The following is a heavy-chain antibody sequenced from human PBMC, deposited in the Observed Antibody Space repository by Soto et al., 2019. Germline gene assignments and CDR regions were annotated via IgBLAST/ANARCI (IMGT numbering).Heavy chain of an antibody. V-gene: IGHV1-2*04. CDR2: INPKSGGT. D-gene: IGHD2-8*01. J-gene: IGHJ6*02. CDR3: ARGHSTDCSNGVCSFFYNHEMDV. CDR1: GYRFTDYH. Sequence: ASVKVSCKASGYRFTDYHIHWVRQAPGQGLEWLGRINPKSGGTSTAQKFQGWVTMTRDRSISTVYMELTRLRSDDTAVYFCARGHSTDCSNGVCSFFYNHEMDVWRQGATVTASS.